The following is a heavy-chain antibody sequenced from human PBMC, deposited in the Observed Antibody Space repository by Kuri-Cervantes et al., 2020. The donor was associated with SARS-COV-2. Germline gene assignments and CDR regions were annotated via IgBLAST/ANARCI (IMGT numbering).Heavy chain of an antibody. V-gene: IGHV3-48*01. CDR1: GFTFSSYS. CDR2: ISSSSSTI. CDR3: ARGQYDFWSGYPIYYYYGMDV. Sequence: GESLKISCAASGFTFSSYSMNWVRQAPGKGLEWVSSISSSSSTIYYADSVKGRFTISRDNAKNSLYLQMNSLRAEDTAVYYCARGQYDFWSGYPIYYYYGMDVWGQGTTVTVSS. D-gene: IGHD3-3*01. J-gene: IGHJ6*02.